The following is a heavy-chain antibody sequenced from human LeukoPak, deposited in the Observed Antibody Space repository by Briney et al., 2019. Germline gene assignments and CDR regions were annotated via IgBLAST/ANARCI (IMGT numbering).Heavy chain of an antibody. J-gene: IGHJ3*02. D-gene: IGHD3-22*01. CDR1: GFTVSSNY. Sequence: GGSLRLSCAASGFTVSSNYMSWVRQAPGKGLKWVSVIYSGGSTYYADSVKGRFTISRDNSKNTLYLQMNSLRAEDTAVYYCAREVRITMMKAFDIWGQGTMVTVSS. V-gene: IGHV3-53*01. CDR2: IYSGGST. CDR3: AREVRITMMKAFDI.